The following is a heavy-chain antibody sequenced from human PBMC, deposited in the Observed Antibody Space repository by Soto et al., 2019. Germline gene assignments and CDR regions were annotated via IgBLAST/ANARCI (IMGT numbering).Heavy chain of an antibody. J-gene: IGHJ4*02. Sequence: EVQLLESGGGLVQPGGSLRLSCAASGFTFSNYAMSWVRQAPGKGLEWVSAISGSGDGTYFADSVKGRFTISRDNSKNTLYLQLNSLRAEDTAVYYCAKVETFRGLIVIPYYFDYWGQGTLVTVSS. V-gene: IGHV3-23*01. CDR1: GFTFSNYA. D-gene: IGHD3-16*02. CDR3: AKVETFRGLIVIPYYFDY. CDR2: ISGSGDGT.